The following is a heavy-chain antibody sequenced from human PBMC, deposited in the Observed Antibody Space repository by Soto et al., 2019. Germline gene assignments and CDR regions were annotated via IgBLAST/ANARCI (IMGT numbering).Heavy chain of an antibody. CDR3: ARTTIFGGLSYYYGMDV. J-gene: IGHJ6*02. D-gene: IGHD3-3*01. V-gene: IGHV1-69*01. CDR2: IIPIFGTA. Sequence: QVQLVQSGAEVKKPGSSVKVSGKAAGGTFSSYAISWVRQAPGQGLEWMGGIIPIFGTATYAQKFQGRVTITADESTSTAYMELSSLRSEDTAVDYCARTTIFGGLSYYYGMDVWGQGTTVTVSS. CDR1: GGTFSSYA.